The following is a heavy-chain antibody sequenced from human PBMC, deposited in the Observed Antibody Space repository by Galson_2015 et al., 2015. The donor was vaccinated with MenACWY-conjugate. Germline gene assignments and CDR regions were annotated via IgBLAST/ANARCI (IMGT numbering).Heavy chain of an antibody. CDR2: INEDGSDK. J-gene: IGHJ6*02. CDR3: ARGTVVVVAARVSYYYYGMDV. D-gene: IGHD2-15*01. CDR1: GFRFSSQW. V-gene: IGHV3-7*03. Sequence: SLRLSCAASGFRFSSQWLSWVRQAPGKGPECVASINEDGSDKSYMDSVKGRSTISRDNAQNSLSLQMNSLSVEDTAVYYCARGTVVVVAARVSYYYYGMDVWGQGTTVTVSS.